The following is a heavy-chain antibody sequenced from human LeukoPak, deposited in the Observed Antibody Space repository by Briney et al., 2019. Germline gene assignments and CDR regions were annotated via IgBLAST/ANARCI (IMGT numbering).Heavy chain of an antibody. CDR3: ARGLFPQYYYGSGSYYSPPRPFDP. CDR1: GFTFSSYG. V-gene: IGHV3-21*01. CDR2: ISSSSSYI. D-gene: IGHD3-10*01. Sequence: GGSLRLSCAASGFTFSSYGMSWVRQAPGKGLEWVSSISSSSSYIYYADSVKGRFTISRDNAKNTLYLQMNSLRAEDTAVYYCARGLFPQYYYGSGSYYSPPRPFDPWGQGTLVTVSS. J-gene: IGHJ5*02.